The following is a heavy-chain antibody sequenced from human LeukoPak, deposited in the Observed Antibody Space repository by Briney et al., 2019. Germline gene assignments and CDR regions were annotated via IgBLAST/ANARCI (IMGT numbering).Heavy chain of an antibody. CDR2: VYHTGSS. Sequence: WETVSLTCTVSGYSISSGYYWGWIRPSPGKGLEWIGTVYHTGSSYYNPSLKGRLTLSLDKSKNQFSLKLTAVTAEDTATYFCAREPEGETTPVDDYWGQRTLVTVSS. D-gene: IGHD2-15*01. J-gene: IGHJ4*02. CDR1: GYSISSGYY. CDR3: AREPEGETTPVDDY. V-gene: IGHV4-38-2*02.